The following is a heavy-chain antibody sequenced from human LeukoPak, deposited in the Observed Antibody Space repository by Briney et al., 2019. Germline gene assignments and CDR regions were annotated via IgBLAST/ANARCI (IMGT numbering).Heavy chain of an antibody. J-gene: IGHJ4*02. CDR3: AKSHASSWNVYDY. V-gene: IGHV3-23*01. CDR1: GFTFSSYA. D-gene: IGHD6-13*01. CDR2: IRGSGDST. Sequence: GGTLGLSCAVSGFTFSSYAMRCVRRAPGKGLECGLDIRGSGDSTYYADSVRGRFTISRDNSKNRLFLPMNSMRAEDTPVYYCAKSHASSWNVYDYWGQGTLVTVSS.